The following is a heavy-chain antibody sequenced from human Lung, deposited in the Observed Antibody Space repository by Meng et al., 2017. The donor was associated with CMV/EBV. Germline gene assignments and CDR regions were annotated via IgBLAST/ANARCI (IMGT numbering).Heavy chain of an antibody. V-gene: IGHV3-21*01. CDR2: ISSSSYI. CDR3: ARVRDIDDY. J-gene: IGHJ4*02. D-gene: IGHD2-15*01. CDR1: GFTFSSYS. Sequence: ETXSLTCAASGFTFSSYSMNWVRQAPGKGLEWVSSISSSSYIYYADSVKGRFTISRDNAKNSLYLQMNSLRAEDTAVYYCARVRDIDDYWGQGTLVTVSS.